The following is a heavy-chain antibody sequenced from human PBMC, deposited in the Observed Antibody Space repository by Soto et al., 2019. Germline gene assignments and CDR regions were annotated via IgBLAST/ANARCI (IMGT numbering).Heavy chain of an antibody. CDR2: ISAYNGNT. D-gene: IGHD6-13*01. V-gene: IGHV1-18*01. CDR1: GYTFTSYG. J-gene: IGHJ6*03. Sequence: ASVKVSCKASGYTFTSYGISWVRQAPGQGLEWMGWISAYNGNTNYAQKLQGRVTMTTDTSPSTAYMELRRLRSDDTAVYYCAREPGYSSSWYTGPPYYYYYMDVWGKGTTVTVSS. CDR3: AREPGYSSSWYTGPPYYYYYMDV.